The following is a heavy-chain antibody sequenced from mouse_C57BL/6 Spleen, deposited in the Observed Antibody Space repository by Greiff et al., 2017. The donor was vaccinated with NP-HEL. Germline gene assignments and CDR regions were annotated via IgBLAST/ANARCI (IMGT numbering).Heavy chain of an antibody. CDR3: ARERITTVVATRNYFDY. V-gene: IGHV1-80*01. Sequence: VQLQQSGAELVKPGASVKISCKASGYAFSSYWMNWVKQRPGKGLEWIGQIYPGDGDTNYNGMFKGKATLTADKSSSTGYMQLSSLTSEDSAVYFCARERITTVVATRNYFDYWGQGTTLTVSS. D-gene: IGHD1-1*01. CDR1: GYAFSSYW. CDR2: IYPGDGDT. J-gene: IGHJ2*01.